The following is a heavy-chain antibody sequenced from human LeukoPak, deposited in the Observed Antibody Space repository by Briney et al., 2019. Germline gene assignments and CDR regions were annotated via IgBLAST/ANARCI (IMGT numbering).Heavy chain of an antibody. CDR3: AKDGGLWVSAHWGDS. Sequence: GGSLRLSCAASGFTFSSYTMSWVRQAPGKGLEWVSTITTSDGNTYYADSVKGRFTVSRNNSKNTLYLQMNSLRAEDTAVYYCAKDGGLWVSAHWGDSWGRGTLVTVSS. CDR2: ITTSDGNT. V-gene: IGHV3-23*01. D-gene: IGHD7-27*01. CDR1: GFTFSSYT. J-gene: IGHJ4*02.